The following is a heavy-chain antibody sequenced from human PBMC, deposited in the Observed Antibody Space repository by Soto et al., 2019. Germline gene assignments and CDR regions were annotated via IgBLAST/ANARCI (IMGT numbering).Heavy chain of an antibody. J-gene: IGHJ4*02. Sequence: EVQLVESGGGLVQPGGSLRLSCAASGFTVSNHYMAWVRQAPGKGLAWVSVIHTGGSTYYADSVKGRFSISRDNSKNALCLQMSSLGAEDTAVYYCARDFYDLSYKFGYWGQGTLVTVSS. CDR2: IHTGGST. CDR3: ARDFYDLSYKFGY. V-gene: IGHV3-66*01. D-gene: IGHD3-3*01. CDR1: GFTVSNHY.